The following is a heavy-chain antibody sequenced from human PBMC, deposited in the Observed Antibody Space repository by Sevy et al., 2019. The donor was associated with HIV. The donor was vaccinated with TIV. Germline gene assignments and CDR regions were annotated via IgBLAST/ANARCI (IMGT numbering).Heavy chain of an antibody. D-gene: IGHD3-10*01. V-gene: IGHV1-2*06. CDR3: ASASGPTVGAYFDS. CDR1: GYTFTAYF. CDR2: ISPNSGAT. Sequence: ASVKVSCKASGYTFTAYFLHWVRQAPGQGLEWMGRISPNSGATNYAQKVQGRVTMTRDTSISTDCMEVTRLKSDDTALYYGASASGPTVGAYFDSWGQGTLVTVSS. J-gene: IGHJ4*02.